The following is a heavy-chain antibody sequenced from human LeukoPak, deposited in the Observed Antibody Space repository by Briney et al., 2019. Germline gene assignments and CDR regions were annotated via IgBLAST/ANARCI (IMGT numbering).Heavy chain of an antibody. J-gene: IGHJ3*02. Sequence: SVKVSCKASGGTFSSYAISWVRQAPGQGLEWVGGIIPIFGTANYAQKFQGRVTITADESTSTAYMELSSLRSEDTAVYYCARGAPAYYYDSSGYYSDAFDIWGQGTMVTVSS. CDR1: GGTFSSYA. D-gene: IGHD3-22*01. CDR2: IIPIFGTA. CDR3: ARGAPAYYYDSSGYYSDAFDI. V-gene: IGHV1-69*01.